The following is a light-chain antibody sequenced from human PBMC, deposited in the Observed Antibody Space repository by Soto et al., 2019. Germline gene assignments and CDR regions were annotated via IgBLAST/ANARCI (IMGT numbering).Light chain of an antibody. CDR3: QQRTNWPPTWT. Sequence: EIVLTQSPAILSLSPGERATLSCRASQSVSTYLAWDQRRPGQAPRLLVYDASNRATDIPARFSGSGSGTDFTLTISSLEPEDFAVYYCQQRTNWPPTWTFGPGTKVEIK. CDR1: QSVSTY. CDR2: DAS. J-gene: IGKJ1*01. V-gene: IGKV3-11*01.